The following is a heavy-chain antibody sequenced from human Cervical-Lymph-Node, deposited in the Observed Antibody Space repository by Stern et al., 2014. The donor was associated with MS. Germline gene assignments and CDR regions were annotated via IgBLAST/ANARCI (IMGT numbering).Heavy chain of an antibody. V-gene: IGHV1-69*01. CDR2: IDPIFGTA. CDR3: AISSGVYYFDY. D-gene: IGHD6-19*01. J-gene: IGHJ4*02. Sequence: VQLVESGAEVTKPGASVKVSCKASGGTFSSYAISWVRQAPGQGLEWIGGIDPIFGTANYAQKFQGRVTITADESTSTAYMELSSLRSEDTAVYYCAISSGVYYFDYWGQGTLVTVSS. CDR1: GGTFSSYA.